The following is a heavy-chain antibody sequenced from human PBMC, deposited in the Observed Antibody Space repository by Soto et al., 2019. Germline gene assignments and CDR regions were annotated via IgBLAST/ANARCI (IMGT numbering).Heavy chain of an antibody. J-gene: IGHJ6*02. Sequence: GGSLRLSCAASGFTFSSYGMHWVRQAPGKGLEWVAVIWYDGSNKYYADSVKGRFTISRDNSKNTLYLQMNSLRAEDTAVYYCARWVVAMIRGVIIHYGLAVWGQGTTVTVSS. D-gene: IGHD3-10*01. CDR3: ARWVVAMIRGVIIHYGLAV. V-gene: IGHV3-33*01. CDR2: IWYDGSNK. CDR1: GFTFSSYG.